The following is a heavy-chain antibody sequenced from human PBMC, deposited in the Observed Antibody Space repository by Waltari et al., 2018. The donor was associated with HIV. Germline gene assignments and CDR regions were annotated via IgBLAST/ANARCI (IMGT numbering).Heavy chain of an antibody. CDR2: IRHDDSNR. J-gene: IGHJ4*02. V-gene: IGHV3-30*02. CDR1: GLTFRGYA. D-gene: IGHD3-3*01. Sequence: QVRLVDSGGGVGPPGGSLRLSCASSGLTFRGYATHCVRQAPGKGLEWVAFIRHDDSNRYYRDSVKGRFTISRDNSKNTVDLQMNNLKAEDTAVYYCGKDSNYFYDSTGYYCDFWGQGTLVTVSS. CDR3: GKDSNYFYDSTGYYCDF.